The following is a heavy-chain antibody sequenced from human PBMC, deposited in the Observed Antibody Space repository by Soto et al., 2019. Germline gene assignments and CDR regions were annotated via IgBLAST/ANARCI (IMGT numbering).Heavy chain of an antibody. CDR2: INSDGSST. CDR1: GFTFSSYW. Sequence: EVQLMESGGGLVQPGGSLRLSCAASGFTFSSYWMHWVRQAPGKGLVWVSRINSDGSSTTYADSVKGRFTISRDNAKNTLYLQTNSLRAEDTAVYYCVRGEGGWETYWGQGTLVTVSS. CDR3: VRGEGGWETY. J-gene: IGHJ4*02. V-gene: IGHV3-74*01. D-gene: IGHD6-19*01.